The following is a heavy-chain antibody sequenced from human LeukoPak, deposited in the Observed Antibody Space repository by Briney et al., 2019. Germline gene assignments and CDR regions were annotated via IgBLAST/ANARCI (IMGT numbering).Heavy chain of an antibody. CDR3: ARVGRVAATGDWFDP. D-gene: IGHD6-13*01. CDR1: GYTFTGYY. J-gene: IGHJ5*02. CDR2: INPNSGGT. Sequence: ASVKVSCKASGYTFTGYYMHWVRQAPGQGLEWMGWINPNSGGTNYAQKFQGRVTMTRDTAISTAYMELRRLRSDDTAVYYCARVGRVAATGDWFDPWGQGTLVTVSS. V-gene: IGHV1-2*02.